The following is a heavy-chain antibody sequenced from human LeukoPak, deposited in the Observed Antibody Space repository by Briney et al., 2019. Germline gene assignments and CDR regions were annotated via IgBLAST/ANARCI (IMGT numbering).Heavy chain of an antibody. V-gene: IGHV4-34*01. CDR1: GGSFSGYY. CDR2: INHSGST. CDR3: ARDSYYYDSSGYRKFDY. D-gene: IGHD3-22*01. Sequence: PSGTLSLTCAVYGGSFSGYYWSWIRQPPGKGLEWIGEINHSGSTNYDPSLKSRVTMSVDTSKNQFSLKLSSVTAADTAVYYCARDSYYYDSSGYRKFDYWGQGTLVTVSS. J-gene: IGHJ4*02.